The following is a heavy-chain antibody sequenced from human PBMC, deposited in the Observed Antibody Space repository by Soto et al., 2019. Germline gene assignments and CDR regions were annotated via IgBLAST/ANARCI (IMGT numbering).Heavy chain of an antibody. V-gene: IGHV1-69*13. CDR2: IIPIFGTA. CDR3: AREGEDGYTNY. Sequence: ASVKVSCKASGGTFSSYAISWVRQAPGQGLEWMGGIIPIFGTANYAQKFRGRVTITADESTSTAYMELSSLRSEDTAVYYCAREGEDGYTNYWGQGALVTVSS. CDR1: GGTFSSYA. J-gene: IGHJ4*02. D-gene: IGHD3-16*01.